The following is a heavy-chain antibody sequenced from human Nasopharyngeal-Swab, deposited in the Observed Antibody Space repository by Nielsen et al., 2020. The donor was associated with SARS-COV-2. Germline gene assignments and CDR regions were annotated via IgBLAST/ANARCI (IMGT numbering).Heavy chain of an antibody. CDR2: IYGGGST. CDR1: GFTVSSNY. CDR3: ARLYNYASSYFDY. Sequence: GESLKISCAASGFTVSSNYMSWVRQAPGKGLEWVSIIYGGGSTFYADSVRGRFTISRDNSKNTLFLQMNSLRAEDTAVYYCARLYNYASSYFDYWGQGTLVTVSS. V-gene: IGHV3-53*01. D-gene: IGHD5-18*01. J-gene: IGHJ4*02.